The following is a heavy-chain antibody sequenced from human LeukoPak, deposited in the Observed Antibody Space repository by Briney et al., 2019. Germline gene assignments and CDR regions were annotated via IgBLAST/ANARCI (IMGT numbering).Heavy chain of an antibody. CDR3: ARGLTVKDY. D-gene: IGHD1-20*01. CDR2: IKEDGSEK. J-gene: IGHJ4*02. V-gene: IGHV3-7*01. Sequence: GGSLRLSCAASGFSFSTYWMMWSRQAPGKGLEWEANIKEDGSEKYYVDSVKGRFTIARDGAKNSLYLQMNSLRAEDTAVYYCARGLTVKDYWGQGTLVTVSS. CDR1: GFSFSTYW.